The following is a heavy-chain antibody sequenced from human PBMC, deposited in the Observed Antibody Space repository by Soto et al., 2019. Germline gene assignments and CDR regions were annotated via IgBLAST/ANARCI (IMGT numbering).Heavy chain of an antibody. CDR2: IRSKAYGGTT. Sequence: SLRLSCTASGFTLGDYAMSWFRQAPGKGLEWVGFIRSKAYGGTTEYAASVKGRFTISRDDSKSIAYLQMNSLKTEDTAVYYCTRVGVVISDYYYYYMDVWGKGTTVTVSS. CDR3: TRVGVVISDYYYYYMDV. CDR1: GFTLGDYA. J-gene: IGHJ6*03. D-gene: IGHD3-3*01. V-gene: IGHV3-49*03.